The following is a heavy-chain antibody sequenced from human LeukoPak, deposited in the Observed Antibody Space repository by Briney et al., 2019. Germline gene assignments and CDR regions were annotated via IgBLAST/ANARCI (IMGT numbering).Heavy chain of an antibody. CDR3: ARRSGIAVAGAFDY. CDR2: ISSSSYI. D-gene: IGHD6-19*01. Sequence: GGSLRLSCAASGFTFSSYSMNWVRQAPGKGLEWVSSISSSSYIYYADSVKGRFTISRDNAKNSLYLQMNSLRAEDTAVYYCARRSGIAVAGAFDYWGQGTLVTVSS. V-gene: IGHV3-21*04. J-gene: IGHJ4*02. CDR1: GFTFSSYS.